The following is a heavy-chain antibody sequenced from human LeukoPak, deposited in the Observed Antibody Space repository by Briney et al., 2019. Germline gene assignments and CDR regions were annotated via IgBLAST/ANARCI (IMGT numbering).Heavy chain of an antibody. D-gene: IGHD3-22*01. CDR2: IGSGSSYI. CDR3: ARVGWDSSGYYLDY. V-gene: IGHV3-21*04. J-gene: IGHJ4*02. Sequence: GGSLRLSCAASGFTVSGNYMSWVRQAPGKGLEWVSSIGSGSSYIDYVDSVKGRFTISRDNAKNSLYLQMNSLRAEDTAVYYCARVGWDSSGYYLDYWGQGTLVTVSS. CDR1: GFTVSGNY.